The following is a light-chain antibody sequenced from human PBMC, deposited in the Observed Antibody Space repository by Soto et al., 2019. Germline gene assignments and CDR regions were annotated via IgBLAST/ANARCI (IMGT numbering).Light chain of an antibody. CDR2: SDN. CDR3: AAWDDSLNGCV. CDR1: SSNIGTYR. J-gene: IGLJ1*01. Sequence: QSVLTQPPPASGTPGQRVTISCSGSSSNIGTYRVSWYQHFPGTAPRLLICSDNQRPSGVPDRFSASKSGASASLAISGLQSEDEAYFYCAAWDDSLNGCVFGTGTKVTVL. V-gene: IGLV1-44*01.